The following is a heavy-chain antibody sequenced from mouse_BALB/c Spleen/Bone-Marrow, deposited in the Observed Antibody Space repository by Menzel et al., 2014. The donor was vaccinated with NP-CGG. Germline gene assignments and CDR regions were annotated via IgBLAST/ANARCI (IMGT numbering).Heavy chain of an antibody. CDR1: GYTFTDYA. CDR3: ARGIYYESNWFAY. V-gene: IGHV1-67*01. CDR2: ISTYSGNT. J-gene: IGHJ3*01. D-gene: IGHD2-4*01. Sequence: QVQLRQPGPELVRPGVSVKISCKGSGYTFTDYAMRWVKQSHAKSLEWIGVISTYSGNTNYNQKSKGKAAMTVDKSSSTAYMELDRLTSEDSAIYYCARGIYYESNWFAYWGQGTLVTVSA.